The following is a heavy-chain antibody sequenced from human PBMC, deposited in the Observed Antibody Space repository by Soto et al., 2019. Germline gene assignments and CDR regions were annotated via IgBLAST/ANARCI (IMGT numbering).Heavy chain of an antibody. J-gene: IGHJ5*02. D-gene: IGHD6-19*01. CDR2: IYYSGST. CDR3: ARVGIAVATGFDP. Sequence: HSATLSLTCGGYGGSVSGGRYYWSWIRQPPGKGLEWIGYIYYSGSTNYNPSLKSRVTISVDTSKNQFSLKLSSVTAADTAGYYCARVGIAVATGFDPGCQGPLGTVAS. CDR1: GGSVSGGRYY. V-gene: IGHV4-61*01.